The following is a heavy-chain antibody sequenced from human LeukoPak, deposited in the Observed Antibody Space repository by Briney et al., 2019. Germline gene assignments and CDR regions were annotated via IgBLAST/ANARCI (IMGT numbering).Heavy chain of an antibody. J-gene: IGHJ3*02. CDR1: GDSVSSNSAA. D-gene: IGHD3-3*01. CDR2: TYYRSKWYD. CDR3: ARDDFDYNDLVSVIHI. V-gene: IGHV6-1*01. Sequence: SQTLSLTCVISGDSVSSNSAAWNWIRQSPSRGLEWLGRTYYRSKWYDDYAVSVKSRITINPDTSKNQFSLQLNSVTPEDTAVYYCARDDFDYNDLVSVIHIWGQGTMVTVSS.